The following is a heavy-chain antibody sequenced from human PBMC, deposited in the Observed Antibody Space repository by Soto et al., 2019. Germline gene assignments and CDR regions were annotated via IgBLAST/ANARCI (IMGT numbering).Heavy chain of an antibody. D-gene: IGHD3-22*01. V-gene: IGHV3-74*01. CDR2: INGDGSTT. J-gene: IGHJ4*02. CDR3: ARVGHDNTGYYDY. Sequence: EVQLVESGGGLVQPGGSLRLSCAASGFTFSSYWMHWVSQAPGKGLVWVSRINGDGSTTSYSESVRGRFTISRDNAKDTLLLQMNGLTAEDTAVYYCARVGHDNTGYYDYWGQGTLVSVSS. CDR1: GFTFSSYW.